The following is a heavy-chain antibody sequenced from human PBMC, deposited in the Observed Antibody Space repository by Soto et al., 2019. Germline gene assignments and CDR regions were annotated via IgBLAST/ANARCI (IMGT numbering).Heavy chain of an antibody. CDR1: GYSFTSHW. CDR2: IDPSDSYT. V-gene: IGHV5-10-1*03. J-gene: IGHJ4*01. CDR3: ARQKRVGYLQVPGGSDY. D-gene: IGHD1-26*01. Sequence: EVQLVQSGAEVKKPGESLRISCQVSGYSFTSHWIFWVRQMPGKGLEWLGRIDPSDSYTSYNPSLEGHVTISVDKSISTSYLHWSSLRSSDTAMYYCARQKRVGYLQVPGGSDYWGHGALVTVSS.